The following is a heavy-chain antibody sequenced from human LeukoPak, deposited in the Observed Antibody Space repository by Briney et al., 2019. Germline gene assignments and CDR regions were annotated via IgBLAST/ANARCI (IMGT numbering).Heavy chain of an antibody. Sequence: SVKVSCKASGGTFSSYAISWVRQAPGQGLEWMGGIIPIFGTANYAQKFQGRVTVTADESTSTAYMELSSLRSEDTAVYYCARTNSSSWFRSDYWGQGTLVTVSS. CDR2: IIPIFGTA. D-gene: IGHD6-13*01. J-gene: IGHJ4*02. V-gene: IGHV1-69*13. CDR3: ARTNSSSWFRSDY. CDR1: GGTFSSYA.